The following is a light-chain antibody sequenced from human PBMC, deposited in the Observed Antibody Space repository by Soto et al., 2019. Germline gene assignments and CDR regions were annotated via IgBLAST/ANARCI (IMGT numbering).Light chain of an antibody. CDR1: QSVSDNN. Sequence: EIVLTQSPGTLSLSPGERAILSCRASQSVSDNNLAWYQQKPGQAPRLLMYGAFFRVTGVPDRFSGSASGVDFTLTISRLEPEDFAVYFCKQYGASPITFGPGTKVDT. CDR2: GAF. J-gene: IGKJ3*01. CDR3: KQYGASPIT. V-gene: IGKV3-20*01.